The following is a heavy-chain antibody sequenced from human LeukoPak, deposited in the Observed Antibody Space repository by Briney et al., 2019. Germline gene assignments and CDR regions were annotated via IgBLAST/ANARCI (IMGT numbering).Heavy chain of an antibody. CDR1: GGTFSSYA. V-gene: IGHV7-4-1*02. Sequence: ASVKVSCKASGGTFSSYAISWVRQAPGQGLEWMGWINTNTGNPTYAQGFTGRFVFSLDTSVSTAYLQISSLKAEDTAVYYCARDPFPISNPPIFDYWGQGTLVTVSS. D-gene: IGHD2/OR15-2a*01. CDR3: ARDPFPISNPPIFDY. J-gene: IGHJ4*02. CDR2: INTNTGNP.